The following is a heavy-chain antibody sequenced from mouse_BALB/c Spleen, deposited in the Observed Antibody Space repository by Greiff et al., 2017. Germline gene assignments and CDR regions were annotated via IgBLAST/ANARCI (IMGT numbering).Heavy chain of an antibody. D-gene: IGHD2-4*01. CDR3: ATYDYGEKNWYFDV. Sequence: QVQLQQPGAELVKPGASVKLSCKASGYTFTSYWMHWVQQRPGQGLEWIGEINPSNGRTNYNEKFKSKATLTVDKSSSTAYMQLSSLTSEDSAVYYCATYDYGEKNWYFDVWGAGTTVTVSA. CDR1: GYTFTSYW. J-gene: IGHJ1*01. V-gene: IGHV1S81*02. CDR2: INPSNGRT.